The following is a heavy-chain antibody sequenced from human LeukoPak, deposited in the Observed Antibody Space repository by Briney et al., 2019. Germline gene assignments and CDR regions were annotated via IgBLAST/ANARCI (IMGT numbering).Heavy chain of an antibody. J-gene: IGHJ4*02. Sequence: PGWSLRLSCAASGFTFIHYSINWVRQAPGKGLEWVSYISSSSTTIYYADSVKGRFTISRDNAKNSSYLQMNSLRAEDTAVYYCARGLYGSGKYYFDYWGQGTLVTVSS. V-gene: IGHV3-48*01. CDR1: GFTFIHYS. CDR3: ARGLYGSGKYYFDY. CDR2: ISSSSTTI. D-gene: IGHD3-10*01.